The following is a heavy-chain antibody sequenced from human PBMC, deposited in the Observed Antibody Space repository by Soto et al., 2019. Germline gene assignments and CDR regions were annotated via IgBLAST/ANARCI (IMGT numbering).Heavy chain of an antibody. CDR2: IVNDGSDR. J-gene: IGHJ4*02. Sequence: GGSLRLSCVGSGFTFSRYGMHWLRQAPGEGLEWMAVIVNDGSDRDYAASVAGRFTISRDNSKNTLYLQMDNLGVDDTAMYYCARDDEYEAKGLDYWGQGTLVTVS. CDR3: ARDDEYEAKGLDY. V-gene: IGHV3-33*01. D-gene: IGHD3-3*01. CDR1: GFTFSRYG.